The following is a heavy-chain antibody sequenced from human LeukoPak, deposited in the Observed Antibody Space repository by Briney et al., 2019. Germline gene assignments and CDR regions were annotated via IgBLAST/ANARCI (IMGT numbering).Heavy chain of an antibody. Sequence: GGSLRLSCAASGFTFNTYWMNWFRQAPGKGLEWVGNINRDGSEINYVASVKGRFTISRDNAKNSLHLQMNSLRAEDTAVYYCATDRGSSSQKRFDSWGQGAPVTVSS. V-gene: IGHV3-7*01. CDR1: GFTFNTYW. J-gene: IGHJ4*02. CDR2: INRDGSEI. D-gene: IGHD6-13*01. CDR3: ATDRGSSSQKRFDS.